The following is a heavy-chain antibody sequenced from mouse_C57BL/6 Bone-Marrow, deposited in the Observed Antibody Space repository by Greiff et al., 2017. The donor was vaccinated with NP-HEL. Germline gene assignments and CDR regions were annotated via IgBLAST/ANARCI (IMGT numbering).Heavy chain of an antibody. V-gene: IGHV5-9-1*02. CDR3: TREEATVVATDWYFDV. CDR2: ISSGGDYI. CDR1: GFTFSSYA. Sequence: EVQRVESGEGLVKPGGSLKLSCAASGFTFSSYAMSWVRQTPEKRLEWVAYISSGGDYIYYADTVKGRFTISRDNARNTLYLQMSSLKSEDTAMYYCTREEATVVATDWYFDVWGTGTTVTVSS. D-gene: IGHD1-1*01. J-gene: IGHJ1*03.